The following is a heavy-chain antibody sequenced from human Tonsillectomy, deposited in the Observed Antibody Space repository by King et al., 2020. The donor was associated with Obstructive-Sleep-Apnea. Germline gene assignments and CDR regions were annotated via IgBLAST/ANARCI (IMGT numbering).Heavy chain of an antibody. CDR2: ISASNGNT. V-gene: IGHV1-18*01. J-gene: IGHJ4*02. CDR3: ARGGYVILTGYYAGRDVDFDY. Sequence: QLVQSGAEVKKPGASVKVSCKASGYTFSSYGISWVRQAPGQGLEWMGWISASNGNTNYAQNLQGRVTMTTDTSTSTAYMELRSLRSDDTAVYYCARGGYVILTGYYAGRDVDFDYWGQGTLVTVSS. D-gene: IGHD3-9*01. CDR1: GYTFSSYG.